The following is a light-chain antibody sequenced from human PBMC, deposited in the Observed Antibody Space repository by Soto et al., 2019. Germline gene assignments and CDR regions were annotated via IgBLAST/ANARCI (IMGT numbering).Light chain of an antibody. CDR2: GNS. Sequence: QSVLTQPPSVSGAPGQRVTISCTGSSSNIGAGYDVHWYQQLPGTAPKLLIYGNSNRPSGVPDRFSGSKSGTSASLAITGLQAEDEADYYCQSYDSSRSGPGVFGGGTKVTVL. CDR3: QSYDSSRSGPGV. V-gene: IGLV1-40*01. J-gene: IGLJ3*02. CDR1: SSNIGAGYD.